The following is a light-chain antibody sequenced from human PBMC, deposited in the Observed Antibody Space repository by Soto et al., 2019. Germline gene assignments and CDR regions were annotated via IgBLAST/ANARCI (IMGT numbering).Light chain of an antibody. CDR2: GAS. CDR3: QQFSSYPLT. CDR1: QSVSSSY. J-gene: IGKJ4*01. Sequence: VFTQCPATLSLYPGERATLSCRASQSVSSSYLAWYQQKPGQAPRLLIYGASSRATGIPDRFSGGGSGTDFTLTISRLEPEDFAVYYCQQFSSYPLTFGGGTKV. V-gene: IGKV3-20*01.